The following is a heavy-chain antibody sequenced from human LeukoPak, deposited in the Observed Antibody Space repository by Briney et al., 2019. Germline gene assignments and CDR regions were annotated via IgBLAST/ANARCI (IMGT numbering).Heavy chain of an antibody. V-gene: IGHV4-59*01. CDR1: GGSISSYY. J-gene: IGHJ6*03. CDR3: ARTTEGGYTYDYFYYYYMDV. D-gene: IGHD5-18*01. Sequence: SETLSLTCTVSGGSISSYYWSWIRQPPGKGLEWIGYIYYSGSTNYNPSLKSRVTISVDSSKNQLSLKLSSVTAADTAVYYCARTTEGGYTYDYFYYYYMDVWGKGTTVTISS. CDR2: IYYSGST.